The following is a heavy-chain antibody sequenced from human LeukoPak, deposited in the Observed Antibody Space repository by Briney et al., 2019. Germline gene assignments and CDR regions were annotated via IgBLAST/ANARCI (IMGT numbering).Heavy chain of an antibody. CDR3: ARDGSSMGFDP. V-gene: IGHV4-61*02. D-gene: IGHD2-8*01. CDR1: GGSISSGSYY. J-gene: IGHJ5*02. Sequence: SETLSLTCTVSGGSISSGSYYWSWIRQPAGKGLEWIGRLYTSGITNYNPSLRSRVTISVDTSKNQFSLKLSSVTAADTAVYYCARDGSSMGFDPWGQGTLVTVSS. CDR2: LYTSGIT.